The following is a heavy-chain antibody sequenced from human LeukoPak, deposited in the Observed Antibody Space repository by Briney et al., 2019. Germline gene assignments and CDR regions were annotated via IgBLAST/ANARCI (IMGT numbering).Heavy chain of an antibody. J-gene: IGHJ4*02. D-gene: IGHD5-12*01. CDR3: AKDVRYSGFDPSLFDY. CDR1: GFTFSSYG. Sequence: QPRGSLRLSCAASGFTFSSYGMNWVRQAPGKGLEWVSVISAGGDSPYYADSVKGRFTISRDNSKNTPYLQKNSLRAEDTAVYYCAKDVRYSGFDPSLFDYWGQGTLVSVSS. V-gene: IGHV3-23*01. CDR2: ISAGGDSP.